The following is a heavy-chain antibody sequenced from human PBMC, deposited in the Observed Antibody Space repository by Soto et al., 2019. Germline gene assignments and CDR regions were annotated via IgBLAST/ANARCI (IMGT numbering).Heavy chain of an antibody. CDR1: GGSFSGYY. V-gene: IGHV4-34*01. D-gene: IGHD6-25*01. CDR3: ARAPYSSAVDY. CDR2: INHSGST. Sequence: SETLSLTCAVYGGSFSGYYWSWIRQPPGKGLEWIGEINHSGSTNYNPSLKSRVTISVDTSKNQFSLKLSSVTAADTAVYYCARAPYSSAVDYRGQGTLVTVSS. J-gene: IGHJ4*02.